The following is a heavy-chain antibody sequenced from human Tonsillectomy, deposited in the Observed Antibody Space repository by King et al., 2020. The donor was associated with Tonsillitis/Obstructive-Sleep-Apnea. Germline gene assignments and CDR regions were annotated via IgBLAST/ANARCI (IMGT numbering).Heavy chain of an antibody. CDR2: IYYSGST. CDR3: ARHSNCGGDGYSEAYFDL. CDR1: GGSISSYY. D-gene: IGHD2-21*02. J-gene: IGHJ2*01. Sequence: QLQESGPRLVKPSETLSLTCTVSGGSISSYYWSWIRKTPGKGLEWIGYIYYSGSTTYNPSLKIRVTISVDTSKNQFSLKLSSVTAAETAVYYCARHSNCGGDGYSEAYFDLWGRGTLVTVSS. V-gene: IGHV4-59*08.